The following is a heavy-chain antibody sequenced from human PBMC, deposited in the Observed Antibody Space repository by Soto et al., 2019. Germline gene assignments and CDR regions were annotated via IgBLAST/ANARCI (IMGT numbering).Heavy chain of an antibody. CDR1: GGSISSYY. CDR3: ARSIYYDFWSGYPPLDYYMDV. CDR2: IYYSGST. D-gene: IGHD3-3*01. J-gene: IGHJ6*03. Sequence: SETLSLTCAVYGGSISSYYWSWIRQPPGKGLEWIGYIYYSGSTNYNPSLKSRVTISVDTSKNQFSLKLSSVTAADTAVYYCARSIYYDFWSGYPPLDYYMDVWGKGTTVTVSS. V-gene: IGHV4-59*01.